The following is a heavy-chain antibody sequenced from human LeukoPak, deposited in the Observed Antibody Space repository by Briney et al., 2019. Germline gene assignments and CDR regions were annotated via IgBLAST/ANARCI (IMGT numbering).Heavy chain of an antibody. Sequence: SETLSLTCTVSGHSISSGYYWGWIRQPPGKGLEWIGSIYHSGSTYYNPSLKSRVTISVDTSKNQFSLKLSSVTAADTAVYYCARGWWLTGYFDYWGQGTLVTVSS. V-gene: IGHV4-38-2*02. CDR3: ARGWWLTGYFDY. CDR2: IYHSGST. D-gene: IGHD2-15*01. J-gene: IGHJ4*02. CDR1: GHSISSGYY.